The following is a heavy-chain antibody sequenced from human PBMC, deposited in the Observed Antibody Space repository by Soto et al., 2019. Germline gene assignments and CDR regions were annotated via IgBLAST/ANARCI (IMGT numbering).Heavy chain of an antibody. CDR2: IHYSGST. Sequence: TLSLTCTVSGGSISNGGYYWNWVRQHPGKGLEWIGYIHYSGSTWYNPSLESRVTISVDTSKDQFSLKLRSVTAADTAVYYCARVRGSGNYAAYYFDSWGQGTLVTVSS. CDR3: ARVRGSGNYAAYYFDS. J-gene: IGHJ4*01. CDR1: GGSISNGGYY. D-gene: IGHD3-10*01. V-gene: IGHV4-31*03.